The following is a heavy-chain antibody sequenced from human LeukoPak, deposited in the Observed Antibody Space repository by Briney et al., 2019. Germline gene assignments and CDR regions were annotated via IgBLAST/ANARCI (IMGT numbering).Heavy chain of an antibody. J-gene: IGHJ4*02. Sequence: MSSEALSLICTVSGGSISSYYWSWIRQPAGKGLEWIGYIYYSGSTNYNPSLKSRVTISVDTSKNQFSLKLSSVTAADTAVYYCAREPFYGDYVDYWGQGTLVTVSS. CDR1: GGSISSYY. CDR3: AREPFYGDYVDY. V-gene: IGHV4-59*01. CDR2: IYYSGST. D-gene: IGHD4-17*01.